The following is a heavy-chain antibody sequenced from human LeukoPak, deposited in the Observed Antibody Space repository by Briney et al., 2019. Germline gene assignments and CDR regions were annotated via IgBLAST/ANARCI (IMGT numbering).Heavy chain of an antibody. V-gene: IGHV3-21*01. CDR3: ARGTLESGSYYWY. D-gene: IGHD1-26*01. J-gene: IGHJ4*02. CDR2: ISSSSSYI. CDR1: GFTFSSYS. Sequence: GGSLRLSCAASGFTFSSYSMNWVRQAPGKGLEWVSSISSSSSYIYYADSVKGRFTISRDNAKNSLYLQMNSLRAEDTAVYYCARGTLESGSYYWYWGQGTLVTVSS.